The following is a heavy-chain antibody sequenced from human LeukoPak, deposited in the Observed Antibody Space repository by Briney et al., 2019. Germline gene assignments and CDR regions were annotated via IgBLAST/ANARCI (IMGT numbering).Heavy chain of an antibody. D-gene: IGHD3-16*01. CDR2: IYSGGSI. CDR1: GFTVSSNY. V-gene: IGHV3-66*04. J-gene: IGHJ5*01. CDR3: VRQMGMGVDS. Sequence: TGGSLRLSCAASGFTVSSNYMSWVRQAPGKGLEWVSVIYSGGSIYYADSVKGRFTISRDNSKNTLYLQMNNLRAEDTAVYYCVRQMGMGVDSWGQGTLVTVSS.